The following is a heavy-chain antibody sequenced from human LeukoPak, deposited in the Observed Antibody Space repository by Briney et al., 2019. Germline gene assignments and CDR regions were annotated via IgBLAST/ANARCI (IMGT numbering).Heavy chain of an antibody. V-gene: IGHV3-23*01. Sequence: PGGSLRLSCAASGFTFSSYWMNWVRQAPGKGLEWVSAISGSGTSTYYADSVKGRFTISRDNSKNTLYLQMDNPRAEDTAIYYCATPKNRAAAFIMYYFDYWGQGTLVTVSS. CDR3: ATPKNRAAAFIMYYFDY. J-gene: IGHJ4*02. D-gene: IGHD6-13*01. CDR1: GFTFSSYW. CDR2: ISGSGTST.